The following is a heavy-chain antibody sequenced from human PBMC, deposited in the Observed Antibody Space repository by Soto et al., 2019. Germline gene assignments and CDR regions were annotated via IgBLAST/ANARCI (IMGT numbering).Heavy chain of an antibody. Sequence: ASVNVSCKASGYTFTSYDSYWGRQATGQGLEWMGWMNPNTGNSGYAQKFQGRVTMTSDTSISTAHMELSSLRSEDTAVYYCARRAETNGWNGFGADKYYFDFWGQGTLVTVSS. D-gene: IGHD1-1*01. CDR1: GYTFTSYD. V-gene: IGHV1-8*01. J-gene: IGHJ4*02. CDR3: ARRAETNGWNGFGADKYYFDF. CDR2: MNPNTGNS.